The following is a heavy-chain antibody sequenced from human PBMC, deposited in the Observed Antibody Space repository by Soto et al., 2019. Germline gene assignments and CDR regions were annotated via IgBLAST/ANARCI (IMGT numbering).Heavy chain of an antibody. D-gene: IGHD2-2*01. J-gene: IGHJ6*04. V-gene: IGHV3-11*01. Sequence: PGGSLRLSCAASGFSFSDYYMSWIRQAPGKGLEWVSYISSSGTTIYYADSVKGRFTISRDNAKSSLYLQMISLRAEDTAVYYCARDQCGSINCFAGGYYGMNVWGRETTVTVSS. CDR3: ARDQCGSINCFAGGYYGMNV. CDR1: GFSFSDYY. CDR2: ISSSGTTI.